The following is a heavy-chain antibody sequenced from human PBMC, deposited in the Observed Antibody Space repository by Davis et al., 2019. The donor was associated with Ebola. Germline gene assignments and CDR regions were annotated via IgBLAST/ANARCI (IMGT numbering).Heavy chain of an antibody. CDR2: IYYSGST. Sequence: PSETLSLTCTVSGGSVSSGSYYWSWIRQPPGKGLEWIGYIYYSGSTYYNPSLKSRVTISVDTSKNQFSLKLSSVTAADTAVYYCARRYYDSSGYSFDYWGQGTLVTASS. J-gene: IGHJ4*02. V-gene: IGHV4-31*03. CDR3: ARRYYDSSGYSFDY. CDR1: GGSVSSGSYY. D-gene: IGHD3-22*01.